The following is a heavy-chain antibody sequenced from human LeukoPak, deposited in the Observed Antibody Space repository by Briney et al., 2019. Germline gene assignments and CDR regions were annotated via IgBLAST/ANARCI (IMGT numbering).Heavy chain of an antibody. V-gene: IGHV1-2*02. CDR1: GYTFTGCY. J-gene: IGHJ4*02. Sequence: ASVKVSCKASGYTFTGCYMHWVRQAPGQGLEWMGWINSNSCCTNYAQKFQGRVTMTRDTSISTAYMELSRLRSDDTAVYYCARVPSRWLVSYDTDYWGQGTLVTVSS. CDR2: INSNSCCT. D-gene: IGHD6-19*01. CDR3: ARVPSRWLVSYDTDY.